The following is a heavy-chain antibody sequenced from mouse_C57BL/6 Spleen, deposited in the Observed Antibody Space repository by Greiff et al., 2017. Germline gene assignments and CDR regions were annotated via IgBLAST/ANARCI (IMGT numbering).Heavy chain of an antibody. CDR2: ISYDGSN. V-gene: IGHV3-6*01. J-gene: IGHJ4*01. D-gene: IGHD2-5*01. CDR1: GYSITSGYY. CDR3: ARGGSNYGYAMDY. Sequence: EVQLQESGPGLVKPSQSLSLTCSVTGYSITSGYYWNWIRQFPGNKLEWMGYISYDGSNNYNPSLKNRISITRDTSKNQFFLKLNSVTTEDTATYYCARGGSNYGYAMDYWGQGTSVTVSS.